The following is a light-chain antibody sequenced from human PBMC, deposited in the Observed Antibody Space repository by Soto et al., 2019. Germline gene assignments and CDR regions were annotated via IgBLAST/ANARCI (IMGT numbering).Light chain of an antibody. CDR2: AAS. V-gene: IGKV1-5*01. J-gene: IGKJ4*01. Sequence: DIHMTQSRSTLSASVGDGVTITCRAIQSVSGWLAWYQQKPGKAPKRLIYAASSLQSGVPSRFSGSGSGTEFTLTISSLQPEDFATYYCLQHNSYPLTLGGGTKVDIK. CDR3: LQHNSYPLT. CDR1: QSVSGW.